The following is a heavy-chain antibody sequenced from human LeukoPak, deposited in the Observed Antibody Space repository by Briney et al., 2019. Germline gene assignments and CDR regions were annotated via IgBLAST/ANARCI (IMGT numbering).Heavy chain of an antibody. CDR2: ISYDGSNK. Sequence: GGSLRLSCAASGFTFSSYGMYWVRQAPGKGLEWVAVISYDGSNKYYADSVKGRFTISRDNSNNTLYLQMNSLRPEDTAVYYCAKDRWASMVRGVSYYDYWGQGTLVTVSS. V-gene: IGHV3-30*18. CDR3: AKDRWASMVRGVSYYDY. J-gene: IGHJ4*02. D-gene: IGHD3-10*01. CDR1: GFTFSSYG.